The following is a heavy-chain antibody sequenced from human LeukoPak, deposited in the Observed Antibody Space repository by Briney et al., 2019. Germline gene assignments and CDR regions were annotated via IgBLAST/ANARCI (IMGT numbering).Heavy chain of an antibody. CDR3: AGGQAYCGGDCYPDAFDI. D-gene: IGHD2-21*02. CDR2: IYTSGST. Sequence: PSETLSLTCTVSGGSISSYYRSWIRQPPGKGLEWIVRIYTSGSTNYNPSPKSRVTTSVDTSKNQFSLKLSSVTAADTAVYYCAGGQAYCGGDCYPDAFDIWGQGTMVTVSS. V-gene: IGHV4-4*07. J-gene: IGHJ3*02. CDR1: GGSISSYY.